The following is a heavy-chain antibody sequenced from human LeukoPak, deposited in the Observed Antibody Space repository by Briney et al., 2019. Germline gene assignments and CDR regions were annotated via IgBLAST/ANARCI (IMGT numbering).Heavy chain of an antibody. D-gene: IGHD4-17*01. Sequence: GRSLRLSCAASGFTFSSYAMHWVRQAPDRGLEWVAVIWYDGSNANYVDSVKGRFTISRDNSKNTLYLQLNSLRAEDTAVYYCAKRDYGDFLGLDYWGQGALVTVSS. CDR1: GFTFSSYA. J-gene: IGHJ4*02. CDR2: IWYDGSNA. CDR3: AKRDYGDFLGLDY. V-gene: IGHV3-30*18.